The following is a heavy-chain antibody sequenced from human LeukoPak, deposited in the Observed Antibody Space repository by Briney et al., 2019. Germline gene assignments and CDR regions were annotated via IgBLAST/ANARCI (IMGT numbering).Heavy chain of an antibody. CDR2: ISSSGSTI. CDR3: ARQNDSSAFDY. Sequence: GGSLRLSCAVSGFTFSDYYMSWIRQAPGKGLEWVSYISSSGSTIYYADSVKGRFTISRDNAKNSLDLQMNSLRVEDTAVYYCARQNDSSAFDYWGQGTLVTVSS. CDR1: GFTFSDYY. V-gene: IGHV3-11*04. J-gene: IGHJ4*02. D-gene: IGHD6-25*01.